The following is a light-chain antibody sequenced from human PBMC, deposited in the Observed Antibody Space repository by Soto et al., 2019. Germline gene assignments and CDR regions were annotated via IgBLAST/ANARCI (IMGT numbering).Light chain of an antibody. V-gene: IGKV1-27*01. Sequence: DIQMTQSPTSLSASVGDRVTITCRASQGIRTFVAWYQQKPGKAPKLLSYAASTSQSEVPSRLSGSGSGTDFTLTINSLQPEDVATYSCKKYGSVPVFGPGTKVEIK. CDR2: AAS. CDR3: KKYGSVPV. CDR1: QGIRTF. J-gene: IGKJ3*01.